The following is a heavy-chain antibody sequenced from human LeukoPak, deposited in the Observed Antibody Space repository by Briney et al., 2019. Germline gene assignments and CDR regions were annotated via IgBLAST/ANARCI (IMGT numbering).Heavy chain of an antibody. D-gene: IGHD2-2*02. Sequence: GGSLRLSCAASGFIFNNYAMNWVRQAPGKGLEWVSGISGSGDSTFYADSVKGRFTISRDNSKNTLDLQMNSLRAEDMAVYYCAKSRSSSVSCYNYWGQGTLVTVSS. CDR2: ISGSGDST. CDR1: GFIFNNYA. CDR3: AKSRSSSVSCYNY. V-gene: IGHV3-23*01. J-gene: IGHJ4*02.